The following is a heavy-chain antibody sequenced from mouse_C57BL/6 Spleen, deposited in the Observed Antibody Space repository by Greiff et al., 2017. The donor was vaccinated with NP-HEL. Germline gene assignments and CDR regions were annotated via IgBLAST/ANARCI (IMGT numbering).Heavy chain of an antibody. CDR1: GYTFTDYY. J-gene: IGHJ2*01. V-gene: IGHV1-26*01. CDR3: ARWLRRLDY. Sequence: VQLQQSGPELVKPGATVKISCKASGYTFTDYYMNWVKQSHGKSLEWIGDINPNNGGTSYNQKFKGKATLTVDKSSSTAYMELRSLTSEDSAVYYCARWLRRLDYWGQGTTLTVSS. CDR2: INPNNGGT. D-gene: IGHD2-2*01.